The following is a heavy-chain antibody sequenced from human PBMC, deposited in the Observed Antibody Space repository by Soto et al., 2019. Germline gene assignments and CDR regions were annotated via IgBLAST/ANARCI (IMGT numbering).Heavy chain of an antibody. D-gene: IGHD2-15*01. Sequence: QVQLEESGGGVVQPGRSLRLSCTASGFPFSEFAMHWVRQAPGKGLEWVAVIWFDGSEKYYADSVKGRFTISRDNSRNTLFLQMNNLRVDDTAVYYCARDGSGGSRPTSLDNWGQGTPVTVSS. CDR2: IWFDGSEK. CDR1: GFPFSEFA. V-gene: IGHV3-33*01. CDR3: ARDGSGGSRPTSLDN. J-gene: IGHJ4*02.